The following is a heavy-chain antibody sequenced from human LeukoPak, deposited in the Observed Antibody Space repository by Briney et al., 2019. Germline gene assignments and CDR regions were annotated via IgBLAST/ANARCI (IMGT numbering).Heavy chain of an antibody. CDR3: ARGNSVVPAGLDY. CDR2: IYYSGST. Sequence: PSETLSLTCTVSGGSISSGGYYWSWIRQHPGKGLEWIGYIYYSGSTYYNPSFKSRVTISVDTSKNQFSLKLSSVTAADTAVYYCARGNSVVPAGLDYWGQGTLVTVSS. CDR1: GGSISSGGYY. D-gene: IGHD2-2*01. V-gene: IGHV4-31*03. J-gene: IGHJ4*02.